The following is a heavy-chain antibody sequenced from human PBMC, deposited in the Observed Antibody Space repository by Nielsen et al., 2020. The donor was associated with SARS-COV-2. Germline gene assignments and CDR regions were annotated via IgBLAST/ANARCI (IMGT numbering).Heavy chain of an antibody. CDR3: ARVGRHSAYFIDY. V-gene: IGHV3-9*01. CDR1: GFTFDDYT. Sequence: GGSLRLSCAASGFTFDDYTIHWVRQAPGKGLEWVSGISWNSGSIGYADSVKGRFTISRDNARNSLYLQMNSLRAEDTAFYYCARVGRHSAYFIDYWGQGTLVTVSS. J-gene: IGHJ4*02. D-gene: IGHD5-12*01. CDR2: ISWNSGSI.